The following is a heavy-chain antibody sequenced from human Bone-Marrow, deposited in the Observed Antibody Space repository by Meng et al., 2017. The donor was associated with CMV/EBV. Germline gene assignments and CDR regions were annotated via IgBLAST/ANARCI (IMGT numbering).Heavy chain of an antibody. CDR1: GYTFTSYY. V-gene: IGHV1-46*01. CDR3: ASVSSIAARPFDY. D-gene: IGHD6-6*01. CDR2: INPSGGST. Sequence: ASVKVSCKASGYTFTSYYMHWVRQAPGQGLEWMGIINPSGGSTSYAQKFQGRVTMTRDTPTSTVYMELSSLRSEDTAVYYCASVSSIAARPFDYWGQGTLVTVSS. J-gene: IGHJ4*02.